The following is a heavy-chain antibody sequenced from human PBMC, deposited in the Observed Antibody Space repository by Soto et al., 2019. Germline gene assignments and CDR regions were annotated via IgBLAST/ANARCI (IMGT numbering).Heavy chain of an antibody. J-gene: IGHJ5*02. D-gene: IGHD3-10*01. Sequence: QLQLQESGSGLVKPSQTLSLTCAVSGGSISSGGFSWSWIRQSPGKGLEWIGYIYHAGSTFYNPSLKSRVTMSVDRSKNQFSLKLHAVTAADTAVYYCARSTYFQGSGSYSGWFDPWGQGTLVTVSS. CDR3: ARSTYFQGSGSYSGWFDP. V-gene: IGHV4-30-2*06. CDR1: GGSISSGGFS. CDR2: IYHAGST.